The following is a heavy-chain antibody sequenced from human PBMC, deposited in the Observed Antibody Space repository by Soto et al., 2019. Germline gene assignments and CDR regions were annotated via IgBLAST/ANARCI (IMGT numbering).Heavy chain of an antibody. CDR1: CGSISSYY. Sequence: SETLSLTCTVSCGSISSYYWSWIRQPPGKGLEWIGYIYYSGSTNYNPSLKSRVTISVDTSKNQFSLKLSSVTAADTAVYYCARGGSSSWYNWFDPWGQGTLVTVSS. CDR2: IYYSGST. J-gene: IGHJ5*02. D-gene: IGHD6-13*01. CDR3: ARGGSSSWYNWFDP. V-gene: IGHV4-59*01.